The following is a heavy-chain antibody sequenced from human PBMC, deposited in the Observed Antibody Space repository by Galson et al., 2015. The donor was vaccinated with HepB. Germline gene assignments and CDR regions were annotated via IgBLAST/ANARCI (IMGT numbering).Heavy chain of an antibody. Sequence: SVKVSCKASGGTFSSYAISWVRQAPGQGLEWMGGIIPIFGTANYAQKFQGRVTITADESTSTAYMELSSLRSEDTAVYYCARGSQLSPGGSDAFDIWGQGTMVTVSS. CDR3: ARGSQLSPGGSDAFDI. J-gene: IGHJ3*02. D-gene: IGHD6-13*01. V-gene: IGHV1-69*13. CDR1: GGTFSSYA. CDR2: IIPIFGTA.